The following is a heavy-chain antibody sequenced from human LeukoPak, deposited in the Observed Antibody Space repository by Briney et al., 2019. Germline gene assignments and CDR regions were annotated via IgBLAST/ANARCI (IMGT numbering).Heavy chain of an antibody. CDR3: AREREYNYGHMLGY. CDR1: GFTFINYS. Sequence: GGSLRLSCTASGFTFINYSMNWVRQAPGKGLEWVSSISTNSAFIYYADSVRGRFTISRDNAKNSLHLQMNSLRAEDTAVYYCAREREYNYGHMLGYWGQGTLVTVSS. V-gene: IGHV3-21*01. D-gene: IGHD5-18*01. J-gene: IGHJ4*02. CDR2: ISTNSAFI.